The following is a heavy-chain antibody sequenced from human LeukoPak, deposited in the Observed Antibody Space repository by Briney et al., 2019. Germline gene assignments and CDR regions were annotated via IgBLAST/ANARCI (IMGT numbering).Heavy chain of an antibody. CDR2: SIPILCIA. V-gene: IGHV1-69*02. J-gene: IGHJ4*02. CDR3: ARTGYSSSWYGDYYFDY. Sequence: GASVKVSCKASGGTFSSYTISWVRQAPGQGLEWMGRSIPILCIANYAQKFQGRVTITADKSARTAYMELSRLSSEDPAVYYCARTGYSSSWYGDYYFDYWGKGTLVPVSS. D-gene: IGHD6-13*01. CDR1: GGTFSSYT.